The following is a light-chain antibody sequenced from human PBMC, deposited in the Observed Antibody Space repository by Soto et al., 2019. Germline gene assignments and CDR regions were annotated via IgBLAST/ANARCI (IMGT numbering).Light chain of an antibody. CDR3: CSYAGSVV. V-gene: IGLV2-23*01. Sequence: QSALTQPASVSASPGQSITISCTGTSNDIGNYNLVSWYQQHPGKAPKLIIYEGTKRPSGVSNRFSGSKSGNTASLTISGLQAEDEADYYCCSYAGSVVFGGGTKVTVL. CDR2: EGT. J-gene: IGLJ2*01. CDR1: SNDIGNYNL.